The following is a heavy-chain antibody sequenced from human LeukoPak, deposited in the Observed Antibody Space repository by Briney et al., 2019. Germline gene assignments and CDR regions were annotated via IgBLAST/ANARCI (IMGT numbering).Heavy chain of an antibody. CDR3: ARHTPYSSSWYRGFSGYYYYMDV. CDR2: IYPGDSDT. Sequence: KPGESLKISCKGSGYSFTSYWIGWVRQMPGKGLEWMGIIYPGDSDTRYSPSFQGQVTISADKSISTAYLQWSSLKASDTAMYYCARHTPYSSSWYRGFSGYYYYMDVWGKGTTVTVSS. J-gene: IGHJ6*03. D-gene: IGHD6-13*01. V-gene: IGHV5-51*01. CDR1: GYSFTSYW.